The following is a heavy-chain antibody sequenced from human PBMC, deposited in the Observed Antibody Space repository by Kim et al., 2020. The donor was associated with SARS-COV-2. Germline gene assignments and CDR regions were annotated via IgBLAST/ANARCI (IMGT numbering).Heavy chain of an antibody. CDR1: GGSFSGYY. J-gene: IGHJ5*02. CDR2: INHSGST. V-gene: IGHV4-34*01. D-gene: IGHD3-3*01. Sequence: SETLSLTCAVYGGSFSGYYRSWIRQPPGKGLEWVGEINHSGSTNYNPSLKSRVTISVDTSKNQFSLKLSSVTAAATAVYYCARGLLADFWSGARDNWFDPWGQGTLVTVSS. CDR3: ARGLLADFWSGARDNWFDP.